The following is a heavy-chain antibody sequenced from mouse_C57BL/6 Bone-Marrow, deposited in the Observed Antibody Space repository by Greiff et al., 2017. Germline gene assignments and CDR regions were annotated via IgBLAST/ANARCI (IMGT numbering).Heavy chain of an antibody. Sequence: QVHVKQPGAELVKPGASVKLSCKASGYTFTSYWMHWVKQRPGQGLEWIGMIHPNSGSTNYNEKFKSKATLTVDKSSSTAYMQLSSLTSEDSAVYYCAREGISTPFDYWGQGTTLTVSS. CDR2: IHPNSGST. CDR1: GYTFTSYW. V-gene: IGHV1-64*01. CDR3: AREGISTPFDY. D-gene: IGHD2-1*01. J-gene: IGHJ2*01.